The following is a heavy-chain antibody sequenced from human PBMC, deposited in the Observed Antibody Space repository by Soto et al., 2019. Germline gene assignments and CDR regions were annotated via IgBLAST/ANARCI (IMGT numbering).Heavy chain of an antibody. CDR3: ASLTGTLSWFDP. Sequence: ASVKVSCKASGYTFTSYGIHWVRQAPGQRLEWMGWINAANGDTKYSPKFQGRVTITADKSTSTAYMELSSLRSEDTAVYYCASLTGTLSWFDPWGQGTLVTVSS. CDR1: GYTFTSYG. V-gene: IGHV1-3*01. CDR2: INAANGDT. J-gene: IGHJ5*02. D-gene: IGHD1-7*01.